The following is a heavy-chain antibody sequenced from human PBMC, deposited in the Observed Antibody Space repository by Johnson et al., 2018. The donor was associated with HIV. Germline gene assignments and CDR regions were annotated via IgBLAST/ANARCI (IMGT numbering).Heavy chain of an antibody. CDR2: LSYDGSNT. Sequence: QGQLVESGGGVVQPGRSQRLSCAASGFTFSSYAMNWVRQAPGKGLEWVAVLSYDGSNTYYADSVKGRFTISRDNSKNTLYLQMNSLRAEDTAVYYCAREKSYYYDSSGYPDTFDIWGQGTMVIVSS. V-gene: IGHV3-30-3*01. CDR3: AREKSYYYDSSGYPDTFDI. D-gene: IGHD3-22*01. J-gene: IGHJ3*02. CDR1: GFTFSSYA.